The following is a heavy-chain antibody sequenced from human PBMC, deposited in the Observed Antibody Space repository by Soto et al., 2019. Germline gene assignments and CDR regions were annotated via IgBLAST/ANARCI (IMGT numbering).Heavy chain of an antibody. V-gene: IGHV4-59*08. D-gene: IGHD2-15*01. Sequence: SETLSLTCTVSGGSISSYYWSWIRQPPGKGLEWIGYIYYSGSTNYNPSLKSRVTISVDTSKNQFSLNLSSVTAADTAVYYCARLSEAAYDAFDIWGQGTMVTVSS. CDR3: ARLSEAAYDAFDI. CDR1: GGSISSYY. CDR2: IYYSGST. J-gene: IGHJ3*02.